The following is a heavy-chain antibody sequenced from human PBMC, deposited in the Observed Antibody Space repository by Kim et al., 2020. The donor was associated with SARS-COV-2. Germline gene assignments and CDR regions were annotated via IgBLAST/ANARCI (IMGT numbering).Heavy chain of an antibody. CDR1: GFTFDDYA. V-gene: IGHV3-9*01. Sequence: GGSLRLSCAASGFTFDDYAMHWVRQAPGKGLEWVSGIRWNSGSIGYADSVKGRFTISRDNAKNSLYLQMNSLRAEDTALYYCAKDVGVTSGVDYWGQGTL. D-gene: IGHD3-10*01. CDR3: AKDVGVTSGVDY. CDR2: IRWNSGSI. J-gene: IGHJ4*02.